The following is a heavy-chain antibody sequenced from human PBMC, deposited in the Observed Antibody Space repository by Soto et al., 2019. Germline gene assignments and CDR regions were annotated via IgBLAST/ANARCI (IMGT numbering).Heavy chain of an antibody. D-gene: IGHD3-3*02. CDR3: ARDGPSVLGPAGWFDP. J-gene: IGHJ5*02. V-gene: IGHV3-30-3*01. Sequence: GGSLRLSCAASGFTFSTYAMHWVRQAPGKGLEWVAVISYDGSNKYYADSVKGRFTISRDNSKNTLYRQMNSLRAEDTAVYYCARDGPSVLGPAGWFDPWGQGTLVTVSS. CDR2: ISYDGSNK. CDR1: GFTFSTYA.